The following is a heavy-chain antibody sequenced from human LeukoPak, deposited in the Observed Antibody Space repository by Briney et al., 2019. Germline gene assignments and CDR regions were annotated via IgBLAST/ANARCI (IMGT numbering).Heavy chain of an antibody. J-gene: IGHJ6*02. D-gene: IGHD1-7*01. V-gene: IGHV3-7*01. Sequence: PGGSLRLSCAASGFTFSNHWMSWVRQAPGKGLEWVANINQDGSEKYYVDSVKGRSTVSRDNAKNSLDLQMNTLRAEDTAVYYCARRKLTYYYGMDVWGQGTTVTVSS. CDR2: INQDGSEK. CDR3: ARRKLTYYYGMDV. CDR1: GFTFSNHW.